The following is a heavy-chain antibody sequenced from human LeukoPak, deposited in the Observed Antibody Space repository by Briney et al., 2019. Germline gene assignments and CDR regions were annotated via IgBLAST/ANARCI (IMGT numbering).Heavy chain of an antibody. D-gene: IGHD6-13*01. CDR2: IGAYNGNT. Sequence: GASVKVSCKASGYTFTSYGISWVRQAPGQGLEWMGWIGAYNGNTNYAQKLQGRVTMTRDTSISTAYMELSRLRSDDTAVYYCARAPHYSSSRNWFDPWGQGTLVTVSS. CDR1: GYTFTSYG. V-gene: IGHV1-18*01. CDR3: ARAPHYSSSRNWFDP. J-gene: IGHJ5*02.